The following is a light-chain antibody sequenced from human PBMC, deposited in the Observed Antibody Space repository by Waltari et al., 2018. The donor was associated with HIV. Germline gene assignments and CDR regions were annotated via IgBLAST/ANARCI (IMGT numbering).Light chain of an antibody. J-gene: IGLJ2*01. V-gene: IGLV1-44*01. Sequence: QSVLTQPPSASGTPGQGVTIYCSGRSSNIGSNAVNWYRQLPGTAPKVLIYSNNQRPSGVPDRFSGSKSGTSASLAISGLQSEDDADYYCAAWDDSLNGLLFGGGTKLTVL. CDR2: SNN. CDR1: SSNIGSNA. CDR3: AAWDDSLNGLL.